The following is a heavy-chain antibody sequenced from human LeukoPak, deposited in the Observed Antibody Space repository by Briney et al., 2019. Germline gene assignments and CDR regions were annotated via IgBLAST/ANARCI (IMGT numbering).Heavy chain of an antibody. V-gene: IGHV3-33*08. CDR1: GFTFNNYA. J-gene: IGHJ4*02. CDR2: IWYDGSNK. CDR3: TTTKYSYGIFDY. D-gene: IGHD5-18*01. Sequence: GGSLRLSCVASGFTFNNYAMHWVRQAPGKGLEWVAVIWYDGSNKYYADSVKGRFTISRDNSKNTLYLQMNSLRAEDTAVYYCTTTKYSYGIFDYWGQGTLVTVSS.